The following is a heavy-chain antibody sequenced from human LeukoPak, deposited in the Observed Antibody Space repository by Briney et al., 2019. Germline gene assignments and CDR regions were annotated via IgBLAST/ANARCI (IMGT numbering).Heavy chain of an antibody. CDR2: ISFHGKDK. J-gene: IGHJ4*02. CDR1: GFTFNNYA. V-gene: IGHV3-30*04. D-gene: IGHD2-15*01. CDR3: VRQDCSAGSCYLDH. Sequence: PGRSLRLSCAASGFTFNNYAMHWVRQAPGKGLEWMTVISFHGKDKFYADSMKGRLTISRDNSQRTLVMEMNSLRAEDTAVYHCVRQDCSAGSCYLDHWGQGILVTVS.